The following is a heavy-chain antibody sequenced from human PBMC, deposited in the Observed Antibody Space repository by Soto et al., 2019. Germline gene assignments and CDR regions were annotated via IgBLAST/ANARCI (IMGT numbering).Heavy chain of an antibody. Sequence: QVQLQESGPGLVKPSETLSLTCSVSGGSVSSPSYYWSWIRQPPGKGLEWLGYIYYSGSTNYNPSLKSRLTVSIDTAKKQFSLKLRSVTAADTAVYYCARTIKKLAVISAFDYWGQGTLVTVSS. V-gene: IGHV4-61*01. CDR1: GGSVSSPSYY. CDR2: IYYSGST. CDR3: ARTIKKLAVISAFDY. D-gene: IGHD3-22*01. J-gene: IGHJ4*02.